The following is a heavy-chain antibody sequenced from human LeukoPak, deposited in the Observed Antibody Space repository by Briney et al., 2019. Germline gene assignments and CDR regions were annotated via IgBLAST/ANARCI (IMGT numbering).Heavy chain of an antibody. Sequence: ASVKVSCKASGYTFTSYGISWVRQAPGQGLEWMGWISAYNGNANYAQKLQGRVTMTTDTSTSTACMELRSLRSDDTAVYYCARDQVTTMVRGVILHWGQGTLVTVSS. D-gene: IGHD3-10*01. CDR1: GYTFTSYG. V-gene: IGHV1-18*01. CDR2: ISAYNGNA. J-gene: IGHJ4*02. CDR3: ARDQVTTMVRGVILH.